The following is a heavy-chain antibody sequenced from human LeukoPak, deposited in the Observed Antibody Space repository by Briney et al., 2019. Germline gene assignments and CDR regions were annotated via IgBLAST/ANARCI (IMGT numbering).Heavy chain of an antibody. V-gene: IGHV1-2*06. Sequence: GASVKVSRKASGYTFTGYYMHWVRQAPGQGLEWMGRINPNSGGTNYAQKFQGRVTMTRDTSISTAYMELSRLRSDDTAVYYCAKVSYYYDSSGYLTDYYYYGMDVWGQGTTVTVSS. J-gene: IGHJ6*02. CDR3: AKVSYYYDSSGYLTDYYYYGMDV. CDR1: GYTFTGYY. CDR2: INPNSGGT. D-gene: IGHD3-22*01.